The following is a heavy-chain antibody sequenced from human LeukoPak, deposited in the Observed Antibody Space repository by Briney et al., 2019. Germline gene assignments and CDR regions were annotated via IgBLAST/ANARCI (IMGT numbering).Heavy chain of an antibody. CDR3: ARGFAEEGTTTGAFDI. V-gene: IGHV1-2*02. CDR1: GYSFTDYY. J-gene: IGHJ3*02. Sequence: GASVKVSCKASGYSFTDYYIHWVRQAPGQGLEWMGWINPHSGGRNLAQKFQGRVTMTRDTSITTAYLELRRLGSDDTAVYYCARGFAEEGTTTGAFDIWGHGTMVTVSS. CDR2: INPHSGGR. D-gene: IGHD1-7*01.